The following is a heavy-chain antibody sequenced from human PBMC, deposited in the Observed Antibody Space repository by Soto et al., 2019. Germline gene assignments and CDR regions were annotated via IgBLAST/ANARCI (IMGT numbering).Heavy chain of an antibody. CDR1: GFTFSKYW. Sequence: EVQLVESGGGLVQPGGSLRLSCAASGFTFSKYWMNWVRQTPGKGLEWVANIKEDGSETYYMDSLKGRFTISRDDAKNSLYLQMNSLRVEDTAVYYCARGTVAPGLDYWGQGTLVTVSS. D-gene: IGHD4-17*01. V-gene: IGHV3-7*01. J-gene: IGHJ4*02. CDR2: IKEDGSET. CDR3: ARGTVAPGLDY.